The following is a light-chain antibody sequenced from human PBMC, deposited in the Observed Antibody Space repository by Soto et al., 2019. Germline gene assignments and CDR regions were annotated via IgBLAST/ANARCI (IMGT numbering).Light chain of an antibody. CDR2: DAS. CDR3: QQYKNWRT. J-gene: IGKJ1*01. V-gene: IGKV3-15*01. CDR1: QSINTN. Sequence: EIVMTQSPATLSVSPGEGATLSCRASQSINTNLSCYQQKPGQAPRLLIYDASTMATGIPARISGSGSGTEFTLTISSLQSEDFAVYYCQQYKNWRTFGQGTKFEIK.